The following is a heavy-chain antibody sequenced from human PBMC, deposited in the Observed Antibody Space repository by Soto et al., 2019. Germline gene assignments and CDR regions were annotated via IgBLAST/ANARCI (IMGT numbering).Heavy chain of an antibody. CDR2: IYPGDSDT. CDR1: GYSFTNNW. D-gene: IGHD4-4*01. J-gene: IGHJ6*02. V-gene: IGHV5-51*01. CDR3: ARRSNSQYAMDV. Sequence: PGESLKISCKGSGYSFTNNWIGWVRQMPGKGLEWMGIIYPGDSDTRYSPSFQGQVTIPADKSNSTAYLQWSSLKASDTAMYYCARRSNSQYAMDVWGQGTTVTVSS.